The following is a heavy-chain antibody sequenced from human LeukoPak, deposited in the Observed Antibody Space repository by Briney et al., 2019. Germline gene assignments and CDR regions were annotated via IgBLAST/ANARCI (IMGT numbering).Heavy chain of an antibody. J-gene: IGHJ4*02. Sequence: SETLSLTCTVSGGSISSYYWSWIRQPPGKGLEWIGYIHYSGSTYYNPSLKSRVTISVDTSKNQFSLKLSSVTAADTAVYYCARGRRNGHSLEYFDYWGQGTLVTVSS. CDR1: GGSISSYY. CDR2: IHYSGST. CDR3: ARGRRNGHSLEYFDY. V-gene: IGHV4-59*08. D-gene: IGHD5-24*01.